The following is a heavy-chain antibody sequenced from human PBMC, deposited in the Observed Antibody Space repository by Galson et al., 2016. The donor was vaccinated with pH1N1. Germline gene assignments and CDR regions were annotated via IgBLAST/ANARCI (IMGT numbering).Heavy chain of an antibody. CDR1: GFSLSTSGMS. CDR3: ARSLDGDYVGGMDV. V-gene: IGHV2-70*20. CDR2: LAWDANK. J-gene: IGHJ6*02. D-gene: IGHD4-17*01. Sequence: PALVKPTQTLTLTCTFPGFSLSTSGMSVTWVRQPPGKALEWLALLAWDANKYYSTSLKTRRTISKDTSRNQVVLIMTNMDPVDTATYYGARSLDGDYVGGMDVWGQGTTVTVSS.